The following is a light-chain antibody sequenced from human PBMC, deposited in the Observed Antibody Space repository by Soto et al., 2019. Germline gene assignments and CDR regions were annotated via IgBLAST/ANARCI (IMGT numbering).Light chain of an antibody. CDR3: QQYNNWPPIT. J-gene: IGKJ5*01. CDR1: QSVSSN. V-gene: IGKV3-15*01. Sequence: EIVMTQSPATLSVSPGERATISCRASQSVSSNLAWYQQKLGQAPRLLIYGASTRATGIPVRFSGSGSGTEFTLTVSSLQSEDFAVYYCQQYNNWPPITFGQGTRLEIK. CDR2: GAS.